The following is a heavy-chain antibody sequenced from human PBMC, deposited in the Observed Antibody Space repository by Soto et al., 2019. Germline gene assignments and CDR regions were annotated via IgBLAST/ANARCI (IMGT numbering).Heavy chain of an antibody. D-gene: IGHD3-22*01. V-gene: IGHV3-30*18. Sequence: GGSLRLSCAASGFTFSSYGMHWVRQAPGKGLEWVAVISYDGSNKYYADSVKGRFTISRDNSKNTLYLQMNSLRAEDTAVYYCAKGPTYYYDSSVDYWGQGTLVTVSS. CDR3: AKGPTYYYDSSVDY. CDR2: ISYDGSNK. CDR1: GFTFSSYG. J-gene: IGHJ4*02.